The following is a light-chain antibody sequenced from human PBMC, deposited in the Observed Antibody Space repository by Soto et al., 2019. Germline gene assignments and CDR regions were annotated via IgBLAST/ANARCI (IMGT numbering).Light chain of an antibody. Sequence: EIVSTQSPGTLSLSPGERATLSCRASQSVSSNFLAWYQQKPVQAPRPLIYATSSRATGIPDRFSGSGSGTDFTLTISRLEPEDFAVYYCQQYGRSGTFGQGTKVDIK. CDR3: QQYGRSGT. CDR2: ATS. V-gene: IGKV3-20*01. J-gene: IGKJ1*01. CDR1: QSVSSNF.